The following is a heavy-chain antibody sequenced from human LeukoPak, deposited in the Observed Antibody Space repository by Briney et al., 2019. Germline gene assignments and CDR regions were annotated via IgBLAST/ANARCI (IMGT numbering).Heavy chain of an antibody. J-gene: IGHJ6*02. CDR2: IRPSGSDM. CDR3: ASDRVFYGLDV. CDR1: GFTFSGVS. Sequence: GGSLRLSCAASGFTFSGVSLNWVRQAPGKGLEWISNIRPSGSDMYYAASVKGRFTISRDNARNTLYLQMNSLRPEDTAIYYCASDRVFYGLDVWGQGTTVTVSS. V-gene: IGHV3-21*05.